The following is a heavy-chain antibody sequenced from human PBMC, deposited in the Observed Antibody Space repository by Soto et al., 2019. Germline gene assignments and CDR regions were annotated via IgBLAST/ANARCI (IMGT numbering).Heavy chain of an antibody. Sequence: QVQLVQSGAEVKKPGSSVKVSCKASGGTFSSYAISWVRQAPGQGLEWMGGIIPIFRTANYAQKFQGRVTIPADESTSTAYMEMSSLRSEDTAVYYCARDSTGDGALNYWYFDLWGRGTLVTVSS. CDR2: IIPIFRTA. D-gene: IGHD7-27*01. V-gene: IGHV1-69*01. CDR3: ARDSTGDGALNYWYFDL. J-gene: IGHJ2*01. CDR1: GGTFSSYA.